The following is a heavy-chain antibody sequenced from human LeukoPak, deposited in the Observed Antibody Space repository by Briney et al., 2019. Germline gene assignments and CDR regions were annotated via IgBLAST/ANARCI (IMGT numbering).Heavy chain of an antibody. CDR3: TGSRWATNDY. V-gene: IGHV3-15*05. CDR2: IKRRRDGGTT. J-gene: IGHJ4*02. D-gene: IGHD6-13*01. CDR1: EFSLSRNG. Sequence: GGSLRLSCVASEFSLSRNGMHWVRQAPGKGLEWVGRIKRRRDGGTTEYAAPVEDRFTISKDNSKKTVFLQMNSLKTEDTAVYFCTGSRWATNDYWGQGTLVTVSS.